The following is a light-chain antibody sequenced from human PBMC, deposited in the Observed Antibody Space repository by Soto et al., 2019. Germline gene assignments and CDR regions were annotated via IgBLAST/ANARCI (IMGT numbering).Light chain of an antibody. J-gene: IGKJ4*01. CDR2: GAS. V-gene: IGKV3-20*01. CDR3: QQYDVSPLT. CDR1: QSLSSNS. Sequence: EVVLAQSPDTLSLSPGERATLSCRASQSLSSNSLAWYQQKPGQAPRLLVSGASSRAAGIADRFSGSGSGADFTLTMSRLEPEDFAVYYCQQYDVSPLTFGGGTTVEI.